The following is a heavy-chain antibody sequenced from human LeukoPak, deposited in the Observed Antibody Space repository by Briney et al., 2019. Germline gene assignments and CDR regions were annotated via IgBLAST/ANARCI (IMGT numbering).Heavy chain of an antibody. V-gene: IGHV1-46*01. CDR1: GYTFTSYY. CDR2: INPSGGST. CDR3: AREEGDIVVVPAAIPFDY. J-gene: IGHJ4*02. D-gene: IGHD2-2*01. Sequence: EASVKVSCKASGYTFTSYYMHWVRQAPGQGLEWMGIINPSGGSTSYAEKFQGRVTITRDTSTSTVYMELSSLRSEDTAVYYCAREEGDIVVVPAAIPFDYWGQGTLVTVSS.